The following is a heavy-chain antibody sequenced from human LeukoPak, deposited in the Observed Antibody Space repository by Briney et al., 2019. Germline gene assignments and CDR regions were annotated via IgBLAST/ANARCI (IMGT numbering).Heavy chain of an antibody. V-gene: IGHV3-23*01. D-gene: IGHD6-19*01. Sequence: PGGSLSLSCAASGYTFSSDYLSGFRQPPAKGLEEVSAIIGSGGSTYYEASVKGRFTISVDNSKNKLYLQMNSLRAEDTAVYYCAKDLAQWLVLFLPDWGQGTLVTVSS. CDR1: GYTFSSDY. CDR3: AKDLAQWLVLFLPD. CDR2: IIGSGGST. J-gene: IGHJ4*02.